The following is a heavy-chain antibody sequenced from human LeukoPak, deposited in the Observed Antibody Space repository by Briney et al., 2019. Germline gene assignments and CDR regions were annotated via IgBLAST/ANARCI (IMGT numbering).Heavy chain of an antibody. J-gene: IGHJ3*02. CDR3: ARLRGWIYFSSDAFDI. Sequence: ASVKVSCRASGYTFTTNGIRWVRQAPGQGLEWMAWISNDNGDTKYAQEFKGRVKVTTDTSTSTAYMELRSLRSDDTAVYYCARLRGWIYFSSDAFDIWGQGTIVTVSS. CDR1: GYTFTTNG. V-gene: IGHV1-18*04. D-gene: IGHD3-10*01. CDR2: ISNDNGDT.